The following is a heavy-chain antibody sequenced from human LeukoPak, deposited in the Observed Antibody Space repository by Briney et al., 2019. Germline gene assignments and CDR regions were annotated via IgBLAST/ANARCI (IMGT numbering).Heavy chain of an antibody. CDR2: IYYSGST. D-gene: IGHD5-24*01. J-gene: IGHJ4*02. CDR3: ARETVPSKMATIRYFDY. CDR1: GGSISSYY. Sequence: ASETLSLTCTVSGGSISSYYWSWIRQPPGKGLEWIGYIYYSGSTNYNPSLKSRVTISVDTSKNQFSLKLSSVTAADTAVYYCARETVPSKMATIRYFDYWGQGTLVTVSS. V-gene: IGHV4-59*01.